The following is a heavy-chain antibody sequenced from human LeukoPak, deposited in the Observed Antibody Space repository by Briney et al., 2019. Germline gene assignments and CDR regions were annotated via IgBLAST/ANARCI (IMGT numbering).Heavy chain of an antibody. CDR1: RFTFSSYG. D-gene: IGHD3-10*01. CDR3: AREDDYGSFDY. Sequence: GGSLRLSCAASRFTFSSYGMHWVRQAPGKGLEWVAVIWYDGGNKYYADSVKGRFTIPRDNSKNTLYLQMNSLRAEDTAVYYCAREDDYGSFDYWGQGTLVTVSS. CDR2: IWYDGGNK. J-gene: IGHJ4*02. V-gene: IGHV3-33*01.